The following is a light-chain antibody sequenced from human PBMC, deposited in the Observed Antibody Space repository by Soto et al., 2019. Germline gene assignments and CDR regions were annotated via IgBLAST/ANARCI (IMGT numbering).Light chain of an antibody. J-gene: IGKJ4*01. CDR1: QSFRSSY. Sequence: EIVLTQSPGTLSLSPGERATLSCRASQSFRSSYLAWYQQKPGQAPRLLIYGASSRSTGIPDRFSGSGSGTDYTLTISRLEPEDFAVYDCQQYGSSPLTFGGVTKVEIK. V-gene: IGKV3-20*01. CDR3: QQYGSSPLT. CDR2: GAS.